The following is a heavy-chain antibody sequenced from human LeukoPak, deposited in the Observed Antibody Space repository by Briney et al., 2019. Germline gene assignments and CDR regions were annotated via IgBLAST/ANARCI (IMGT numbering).Heavy chain of an antibody. CDR3: ASLYDSSGYYGDY. V-gene: IGHV4-59*06. Sequence: PSETLSLTCTVSGGSISSYYWSWIRQPPGKGLEWIGYIYYSGSTYYNPSLKSRVTISVDTSKNQFSLKLSSVTAADTAVYYCASLYDSSGYYGDYWGQGTLVTVSS. D-gene: IGHD3-22*01. J-gene: IGHJ4*02. CDR1: GGSISSYY. CDR2: IYYSGST.